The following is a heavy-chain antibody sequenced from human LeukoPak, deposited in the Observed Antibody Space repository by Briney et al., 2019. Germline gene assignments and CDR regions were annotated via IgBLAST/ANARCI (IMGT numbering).Heavy chain of an antibody. Sequence: PGGSLRLSCAASGFTFSSYGMHWVRRAPGKGLEWVAFIRYDGSNKYYAESVKGRFTISRDNSKNTLYLQMNSLRAEDTAVYYCAKDQIKWGSSWFDAFDIWGQGTMVTVSS. V-gene: IGHV3-30*02. D-gene: IGHD6-13*01. CDR2: IRYDGSNK. J-gene: IGHJ3*02. CDR1: GFTFSSYG. CDR3: AKDQIKWGSSWFDAFDI.